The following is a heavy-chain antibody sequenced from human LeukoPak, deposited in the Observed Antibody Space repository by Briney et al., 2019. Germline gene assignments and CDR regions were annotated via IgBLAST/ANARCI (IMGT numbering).Heavy chain of an antibody. CDR1: GESFSGYY. J-gene: IGHJ6*03. CDR2: IYYSGST. V-gene: IGHV4-59*01. Sequence: SETLSLTCAVYGESFSGYYWSWIRQPPGKGLEWLGYIYYSGSTNYNPSLKSRVTTSVGTSKNQFSLKLSSVTAADTAVYYCAGTYYYGSGSLRRGHYYYYMDVWGKGTTVTISS. CDR3: AGTYYYGSGSLRRGHYYYYMDV. D-gene: IGHD3-10*01.